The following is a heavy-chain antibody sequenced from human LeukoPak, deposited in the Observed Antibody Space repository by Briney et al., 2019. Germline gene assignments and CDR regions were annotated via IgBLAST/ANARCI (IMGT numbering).Heavy chain of an antibody. CDR1: GGSSSGYY. D-gene: IGHD6-13*01. Sequence: PSETLSLTCAVYGGSSSGYYWSWIRQPPGKGLEWIGEINHSGSANYNPSLKSRVTISVDTSKNQFSLKLSSVTAADTAVYYCARDQYSSSWYPYYYYGMDVWGQGTTVTVSS. J-gene: IGHJ6*02. CDR3: ARDQYSSSWYPYYYYGMDV. CDR2: INHSGSA. V-gene: IGHV4-34*01.